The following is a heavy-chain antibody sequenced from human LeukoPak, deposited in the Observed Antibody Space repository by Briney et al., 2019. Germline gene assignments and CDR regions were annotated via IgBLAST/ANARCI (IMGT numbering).Heavy chain of an antibody. CDR2: MNPNSGNT. V-gene: IGHV1-8*01. Sequence: GASVKVSCKASGYTFTSYDINWVRQATGQGLEWMGWMNPNSGNTGYAQKFQGRVTMTRNTSISTAYMELSSLRSEGTAVYYCARGLAGAVAGTSRNYYYYYYMDVWGKGTTVTVSS. CDR1: GYTFTSYD. CDR3: ARGLAGAVAGTSRNYYYYYYMDV. J-gene: IGHJ6*03. D-gene: IGHD6-19*01.